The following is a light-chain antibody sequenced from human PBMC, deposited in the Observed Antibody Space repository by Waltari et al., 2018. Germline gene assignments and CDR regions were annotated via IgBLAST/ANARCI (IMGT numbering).Light chain of an antibody. CDR2: DAS. CDR3: QQRSNWPRT. Sequence: EMVLTQYPATPPLSPGERANLSCRASQSVSSYLAWYQQKPGQAPRLLIYDASNRATGIPARFSGSGSGTDFTLTISSLEPEDFAVYYCQQRSNWPRTFGQGTKVEIK. CDR1: QSVSSY. J-gene: IGKJ1*01. V-gene: IGKV3-11*01.